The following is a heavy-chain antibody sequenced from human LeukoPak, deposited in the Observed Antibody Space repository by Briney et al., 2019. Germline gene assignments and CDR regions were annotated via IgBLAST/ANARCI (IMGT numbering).Heavy chain of an antibody. V-gene: IGHV4-39*02. Sequence: SETLSLTCTVSGDSISSSSYWGWIRQPPGEGLEWIGSIYYSGSTYYNTSLKSRVTISVDTSKNQFSLRLNSVTAADTAVYYCGRDSRGPDYWGQGTLVTVSS. CDR3: GRDSRGPDY. CDR1: GDSISSSSY. D-gene: IGHD3-22*01. J-gene: IGHJ4*02. CDR2: IYYSGST.